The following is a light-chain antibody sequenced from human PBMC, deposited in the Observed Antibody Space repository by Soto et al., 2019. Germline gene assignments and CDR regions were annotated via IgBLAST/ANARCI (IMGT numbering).Light chain of an antibody. CDR2: AAS. V-gene: IGKV1-12*01. J-gene: IGKJ5*01. Sequence: DIQMTQSPSTVSASVGDRVTITCRASQNIISWLAWYQQQPGRAPKLLSDAASILQCGVPSRFSGSGSGTDFTLTINSLQPEDCATYYCQQADGFPVTFGQGTRLEIK. CDR3: QQADGFPVT. CDR1: QNIISW.